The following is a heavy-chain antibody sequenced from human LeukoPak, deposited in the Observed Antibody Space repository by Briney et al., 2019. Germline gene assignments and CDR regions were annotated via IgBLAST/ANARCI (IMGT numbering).Heavy chain of an antibody. V-gene: IGHV4-4*02. CDR1: GGSITSTNY. J-gene: IGHJ4*02. Sequence: SETLSLTCGVSGGSITSTNYWTWARQPPGKGLEWIGEVNLQGSTNYNPSLMGRVAISVDMSEDHISLQLTSVTAADTAVYYCAREGGPYRPLDYSGQGTLVTVSS. CDR2: VNLQGST. CDR3: AREGGPYRPLDY.